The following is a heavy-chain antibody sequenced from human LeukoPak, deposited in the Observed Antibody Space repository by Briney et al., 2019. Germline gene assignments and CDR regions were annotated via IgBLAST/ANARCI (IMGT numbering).Heavy chain of an antibody. CDR3: ARLLSATYYHGSGTFTNDY. Sequence: GGSLRLSCAASGFTFSSYAMHWVRQAPGQGLEYVSAISSNGGSTYYANSVKGRFTISRDNSKNTLYIQMGSLRAEDMAVYYCARLLSATYYHGSGTFTNDYWGQGTLVTVSS. J-gene: IGHJ4*02. CDR1: GFTFSSYA. D-gene: IGHD3-10*01. CDR2: ISSNGGST. V-gene: IGHV3-64*01.